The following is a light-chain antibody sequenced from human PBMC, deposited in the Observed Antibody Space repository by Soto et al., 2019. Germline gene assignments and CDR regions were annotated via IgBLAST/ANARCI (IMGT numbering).Light chain of an antibody. CDR3: ISHAGSNSPYV. J-gene: IGLJ1*01. Sequence: QPVLTQPPSASGSPGQSVTISCTGTSSDVGGYNYVSWYQQHPGKAPKLMIYEVSKRPSGVPDRFSGSKSGNTASLTVSGLQAEDEADYFCISHAGSNSPYVFGTGTKLTVL. CDR2: EVS. V-gene: IGLV2-8*01. CDR1: SSDVGGYNY.